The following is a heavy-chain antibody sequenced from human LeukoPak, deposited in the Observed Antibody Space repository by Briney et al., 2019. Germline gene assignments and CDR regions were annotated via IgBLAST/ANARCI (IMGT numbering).Heavy chain of an antibody. CDR2: MSGTGKTI. CDR3: ARGGGDYTSRYYMGV. Sequence: GGSLRLSCAASGFTFSDFYMHWIRQAPGKGLEWVSYMSGTGKTISDADSLKGRFTISRDNTKNLLFLQVNTLRVQDTATYYCARGGGDYTSRYYMGVWGKGTTVTVSS. V-gene: IGHV3-11*04. J-gene: IGHJ6*03. CDR1: GFTFSDFY. D-gene: IGHD3-3*01.